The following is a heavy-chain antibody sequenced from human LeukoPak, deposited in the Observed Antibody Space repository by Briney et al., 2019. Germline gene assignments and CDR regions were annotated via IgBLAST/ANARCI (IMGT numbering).Heavy chain of an antibody. J-gene: IGHJ4*02. D-gene: IGHD4-23*01. V-gene: IGHV3-7*01. CDR3: ARDLGKIGGNSSPFDY. CDR2: IKQDGSEK. CDR1: GFTFSTYW. Sequence: GGSLRLSCAASGFTFSTYWMSWVRQAPGKGLEWVANIKQDGSEKYFVDSVKGRLTISRDNAKNSLYLQMNSLRAEDTAVYYCARDLGKIGGNSSPFDYWGQGTLVTVSS.